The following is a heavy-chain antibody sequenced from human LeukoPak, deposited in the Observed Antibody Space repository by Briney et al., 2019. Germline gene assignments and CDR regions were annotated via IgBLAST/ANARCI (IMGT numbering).Heavy chain of an antibody. D-gene: IGHD1-1*01. CDR3: ARDWRTGTTFD. Sequence: PGGSLRLSCAASGFAFSSYSMNWVRQAPGKGLEWVSFISESSRTIYYADSVKGRFTISRDNAKNSLYLQMNSLRAEDTAIYYCARDWRTGTTFDWGQGTLATVSS. J-gene: IGHJ4*02. CDR2: ISESSRTI. V-gene: IGHV3-48*01. CDR1: GFAFSSYS.